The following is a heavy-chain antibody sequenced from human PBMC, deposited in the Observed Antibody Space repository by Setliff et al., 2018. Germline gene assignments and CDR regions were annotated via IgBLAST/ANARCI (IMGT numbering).Heavy chain of an antibody. CDR2: ISYSGRT. CDR1: GGFISTDPYF. D-gene: IGHD2-15*01. Sequence: SETLSLTCAVSGGFISTDPYFWTWIRQHPVKGLEWIGYISYSGRTSYNPSLYSRITVSLDRSKNQFSLQLTSVTAADTAMYYCARVAYPNGGSCRYFDNWGQGTLVTVSS. J-gene: IGHJ4*02. V-gene: IGHV4-31*02. CDR3: ARVAYPNGGSCRYFDN.